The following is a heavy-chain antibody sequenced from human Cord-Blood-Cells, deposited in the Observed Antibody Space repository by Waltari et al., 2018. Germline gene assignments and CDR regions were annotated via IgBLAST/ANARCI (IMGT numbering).Heavy chain of an antibody. CDR3: ASHSGIVGATFDY. CDR1: GGSISSSSYY. D-gene: IGHD1-26*01. V-gene: IGHV4-39*01. CDR2: IYYSGST. J-gene: IGHJ4*02. Sequence: QLQLQESGPGLVKPSETLSITCTVSGGSISSSSYYWGWLRQPPGKGLEWIGSIYYSGSTYYNPSLKSRVTISVDTSKNQFSLKLSSVTAADTAVYYCASHSGIVGATFDYWGQGTLVTVSS.